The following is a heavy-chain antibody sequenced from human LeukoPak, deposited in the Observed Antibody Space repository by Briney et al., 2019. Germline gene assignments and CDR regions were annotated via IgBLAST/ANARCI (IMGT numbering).Heavy chain of an antibody. CDR1: GGSISSYY. CDR2: IYYSGST. Sequence: PSETLSLTCTVSGGSISSYYWSWIRQPPGKGLEWIGYIYYSGSTNYNPSLESRVTISVDTSKNQFSLKLSSVTAADTAVYYCARNTLFDYFDYWGQGTLVAVSS. V-gene: IGHV4-59*08. D-gene: IGHD2-2*02. CDR3: ARNTLFDYFDY. J-gene: IGHJ4*02.